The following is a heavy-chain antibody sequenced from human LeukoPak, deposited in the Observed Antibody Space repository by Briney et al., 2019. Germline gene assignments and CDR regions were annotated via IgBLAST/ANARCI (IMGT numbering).Heavy chain of an antibody. D-gene: IGHD3-10*01. CDR3: ARSGYYYYGSGSYYNHYPDPFDY. CDR1: GYTFTGYY. J-gene: IGHJ4*02. V-gene: IGHV1-2*02. CDR2: INPNSGGT. Sequence: GASVKVSCKASGYTFTGYYMHWVRQAPGQGLEWMGWINPNSGGTNYAQKFQGRVTMTRDTSISTAYMELSRLRSDDTAVYYCARSGYYYYGSGSYYNHYPDPFDYWGQGTLVTVSS.